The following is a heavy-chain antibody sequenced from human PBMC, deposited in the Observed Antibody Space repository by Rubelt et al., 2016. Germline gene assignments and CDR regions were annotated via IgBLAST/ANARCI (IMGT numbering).Heavy chain of an antibody. CDR3: ARDYSSRWTYCFDH. CDR1: GFTLSSYA. J-gene: IGHJ4*02. Sequence: PGRSLRLSCAASGFTLSSYAMHWVRQAPGKGLEWVAVVSYDGSNKYYADSVKGRFTISRDNSKNTLYLQMNSLRAEDTAVYYCARDYSSRWTYCFDHLGQGTLVTVSS. D-gene: IGHD6-13*01. V-gene: IGHV3-30*04. CDR2: VSYDGSNK.